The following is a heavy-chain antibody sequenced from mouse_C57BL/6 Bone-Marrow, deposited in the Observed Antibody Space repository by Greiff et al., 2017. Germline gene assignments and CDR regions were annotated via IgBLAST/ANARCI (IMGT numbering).Heavy chain of an antibody. CDR1: GFSLTSYG. J-gene: IGHJ1*03. D-gene: IGHD4-1*01. CDR2: IWRGGST. V-gene: IGHV2-5*01. Sequence: QVQLQQSGPGLVQPSQSLSITCTVSGFSLTSYGVHWVRQSPGKGLEWLGVIWRGGSTDYTAAFMSRLSITKDNSKSQVFFKMNSLQADDTAIYYCAKNLKLGPNWYFDVWGTGTTVTVSS. CDR3: AKNLKLGPNWYFDV.